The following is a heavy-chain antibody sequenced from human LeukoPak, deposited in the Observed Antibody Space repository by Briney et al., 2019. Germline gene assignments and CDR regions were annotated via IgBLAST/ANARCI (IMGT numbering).Heavy chain of an antibody. Sequence: SETLSLTCTVSGGSISSYYWSWIRQPPGKGLEWIGRMYTSGSTNYNPSLKSRATVSLDTSKNQFSLKMSSVTAADTAVYYCARDGPSAYFDHRGQGTLVTVSS. D-gene: IGHD2-2*01. V-gene: IGHV4-4*08. CDR1: GGSISSYY. CDR3: ARDGPSAYFDH. CDR2: MYTSGST. J-gene: IGHJ4*02.